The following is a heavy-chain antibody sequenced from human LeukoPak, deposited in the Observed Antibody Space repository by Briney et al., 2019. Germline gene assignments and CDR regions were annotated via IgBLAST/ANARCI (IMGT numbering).Heavy chain of an antibody. J-gene: IGHJ6*03. V-gene: IGHV4-34*01. CDR3: ARGRRVAAGLFYYYYYYYMDV. CDR1: GGSFSGYY. CDR2: INHSGST. Sequence: PSETLSLTCAVYGGSFSGYYWSWIRQPPGKGLEWIGEINHSGSTNYNPSLKSRVTISVDTSKNQFSLKLSSVTAADTAVYYCARGRRVAAGLFYYYYYYYMDVWGKGTTVTVSS. D-gene: IGHD6-13*01.